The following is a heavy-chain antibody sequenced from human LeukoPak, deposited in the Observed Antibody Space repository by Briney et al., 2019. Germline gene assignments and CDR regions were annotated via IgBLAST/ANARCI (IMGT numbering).Heavy chain of an antibody. Sequence: ASVKVSCKASGYIFSSYGISWVRQAPGQGLEWMGWISAYNGDTNYAQQFQGRVTMTTDKSTTTAYMELRSLRSDDTAVYYCVRDPVHYYDSSGYWRYWGQGTLVTVSS. CDR1: GYIFSSYG. CDR3: VRDPVHYYDSSGYWRY. J-gene: IGHJ4*02. CDR2: ISAYNGDT. D-gene: IGHD3-22*01. V-gene: IGHV1-18*01.